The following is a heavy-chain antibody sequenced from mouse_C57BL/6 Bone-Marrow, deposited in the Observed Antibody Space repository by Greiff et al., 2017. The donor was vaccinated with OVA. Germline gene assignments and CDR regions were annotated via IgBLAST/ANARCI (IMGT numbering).Heavy chain of an antibody. D-gene: IGHD1-1*01. Sequence: EVQLQQSGPELVKPGDSVKISCKASGYSFTGYFMNWVMQSHGKSLEWIGRINPYNGDTFYNQKFKGKATLTVDKSSSTAYMQLSSLTSEDSAVYYCARGYYGSSWFAYWGQGTLVTVSA. CDR2: INPYNGDT. V-gene: IGHV1-20*01. J-gene: IGHJ3*01. CDR1: GYSFTGYF. CDR3: ARGYYGSSWFAY.